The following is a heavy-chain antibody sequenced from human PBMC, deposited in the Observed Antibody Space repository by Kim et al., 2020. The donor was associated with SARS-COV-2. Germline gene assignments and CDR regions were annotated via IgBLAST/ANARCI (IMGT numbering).Heavy chain of an antibody. V-gene: IGHV4-61*01. CDR1: GGSVSSGSYY. J-gene: IGHJ4*01. Sequence: SETLSLTCTVSGGSVSSGSYYWSWIRQPPGKGLEWIGYIYYSGSTNYNPSLKSRVTISVDTSKNQFSLKLSSVTAADTAVYYCARDLGYGGNRGNFDHWG. CDR2: IYYSGST. D-gene: IGHD4-17*01. CDR3: ARDLGYGGNRGNFDH.